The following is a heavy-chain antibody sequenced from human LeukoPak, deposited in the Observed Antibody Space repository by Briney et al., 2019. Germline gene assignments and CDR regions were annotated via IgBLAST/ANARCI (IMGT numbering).Heavy chain of an antibody. Sequence: AASVKVSCKTSGYTFTGYYMHWVRQAPGPGLEWMGWINPNSGGTNYAQKFQGRVTMTRDTSISTAHLELSRLRSDDTAIYYCARVIGGGDDPIRLDHWGQGTLVTVAS. CDR2: INPNSGGT. CDR1: GYTFTGYY. V-gene: IGHV1-2*02. J-gene: IGHJ4*02. D-gene: IGHD3-16*01. CDR3: ARVIGGGDDPIRLDH.